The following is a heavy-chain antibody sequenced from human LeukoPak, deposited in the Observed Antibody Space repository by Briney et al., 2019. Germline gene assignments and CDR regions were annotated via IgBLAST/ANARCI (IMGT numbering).Heavy chain of an antibody. D-gene: IGHD3-22*01. CDR2: ISDDGSNK. Sequence: PGGSLRLSCVASGFTFSNNAMHWVRQAPGKGLEWVAGISDDGSNKYYADSVKGRFTISRDNSKNTLYLQMNSLRAEDTAVYYCARDGAYDSSGYYYVAFDIWGQGTMVTVSS. CDR3: ARDGAYDSSGYYYVAFDI. J-gene: IGHJ3*02. V-gene: IGHV3-30-3*01. CDR1: GFTFSNNA.